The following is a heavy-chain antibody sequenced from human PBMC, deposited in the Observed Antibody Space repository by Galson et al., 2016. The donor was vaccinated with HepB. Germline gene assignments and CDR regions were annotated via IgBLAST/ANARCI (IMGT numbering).Heavy chain of an antibody. D-gene: IGHD2-2*01. CDR3: ARVGCRGSSCYEYRYLDM. J-gene: IGHJ2*01. CDR2: ISGHNGDR. Sequence: SVKVSCKAEGYTFGSYGVTWVRQAPGQGLEWMGWISGHNGDRKYAQMFQDRLTMTTDTSTGTAYMELRNLRSDDTAVYYCARVGCRGSSCYEYRYLDMWGRGTLVSVSS. CDR1: GYTFGSYG. V-gene: IGHV1-18*01.